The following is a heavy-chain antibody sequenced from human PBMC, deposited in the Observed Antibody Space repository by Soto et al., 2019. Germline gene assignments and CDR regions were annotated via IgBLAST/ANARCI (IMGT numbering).Heavy chain of an antibody. V-gene: IGHV3-21*01. Sequence: EVQLVESGGGLVKPGGSLRLSCAASGFTFSSYSMNWVRQAPGKGLEWVSSISSRSSYIYYADSVKGRFTISRDNAKNSLYLQMNSLRAEDTAVYYCARAEQFYCSGGSCYSGFDYWGQGTLVTVSS. CDR2: ISSRSSYI. J-gene: IGHJ4*02. CDR3: ARAEQFYCSGGSCYSGFDY. D-gene: IGHD2-15*01. CDR1: GFTFSSYS.